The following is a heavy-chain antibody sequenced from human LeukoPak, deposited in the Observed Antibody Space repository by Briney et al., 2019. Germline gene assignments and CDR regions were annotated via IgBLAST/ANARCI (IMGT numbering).Heavy chain of an antibody. CDR1: GGSISSGSYY. V-gene: IGHV4-61*02. J-gene: IGHJ5*02. D-gene: IGHD3-10*01. CDR2: IYTSGST. Sequence: SQTLSLTCTVSGGSISSGSYYWRWLRQPAGKGLEWIGRIYTSGSTNYNPSLKSRVTISVDTSKNQFSLKLSSVTAADTAVYYCARDITMVRGVILDWFDPWGQGTLVTVSS. CDR3: ARDITMVRGVILDWFDP.